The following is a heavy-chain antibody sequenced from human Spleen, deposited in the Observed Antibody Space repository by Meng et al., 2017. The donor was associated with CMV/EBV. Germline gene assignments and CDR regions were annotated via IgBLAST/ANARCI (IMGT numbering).Heavy chain of an antibody. CDR1: TFIGYY. CDR3: ARIVGFCSSTRCDDSFDI. CDR2: INPNSGGT. V-gene: IGHV1-2*02. Sequence: TFIGYYMHWVRQAPGLGLEWMGWINPNSGGTNYAQKFQGRVTMTRDTSISTAYMELSRLRSDDTAVYFCARIVGFCSSTRCDDSFDIWGQGTMVTVSS. J-gene: IGHJ3*02. D-gene: IGHD2-2*01.